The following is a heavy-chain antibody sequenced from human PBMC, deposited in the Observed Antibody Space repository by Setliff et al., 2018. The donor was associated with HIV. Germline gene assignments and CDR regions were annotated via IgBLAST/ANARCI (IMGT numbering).Heavy chain of an antibody. CDR2: INHSGST. Sequence: PSETLSLTCAVYGGSFSGYYWSWIRQPPGKGLEWIGEINHSGSTNDNPSLKSRVTISVDTSKNQFSLKLSSVTAADTAVYYCARGSDYIWGNYRFPFDYWGQGTLVTVSS. V-gene: IGHV4-34*01. CDR1: GGSFSGYY. J-gene: IGHJ4*02. CDR3: ARGSDYIWGNYRFPFDY. D-gene: IGHD3-16*02.